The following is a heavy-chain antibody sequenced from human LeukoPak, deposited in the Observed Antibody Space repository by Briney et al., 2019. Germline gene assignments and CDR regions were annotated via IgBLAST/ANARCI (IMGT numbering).Heavy chain of an antibody. D-gene: IGHD4-23*01. CDR2: IYPGDCDT. Sequence: GGALEISWKGSGYSFTSYWIGWARQLPGKGLEGMGIIYPGDCDTRYRPSFQGQVTISADKSISTAYLQWSSLKASDTAMYYCARRVVTQGYYYYYGMDVWGQGTTVTVSS. V-gene: IGHV5-51*01. CDR1: GYSFTSYW. CDR3: ARRVVTQGYYYYYGMDV. J-gene: IGHJ6*02.